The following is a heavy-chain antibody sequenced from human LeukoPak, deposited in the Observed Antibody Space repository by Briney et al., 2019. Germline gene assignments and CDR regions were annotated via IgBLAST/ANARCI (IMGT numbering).Heavy chain of an antibody. CDR2: LGGGGGNT. Sequence: GGSLRLSCTASGFTFSSYAMSWVRQAPGKGLEWVSGLGGGGGNTYYADSVKGRFAISRDNSKNTLYLQMNSLRVEDTAIYYCAKGRGYCTGGSCYSDYWGQGTLVTVSS. CDR1: GFTFSSYA. CDR3: AKGRGYCTGGSCYSDY. V-gene: IGHV3-23*01. D-gene: IGHD2-15*01. J-gene: IGHJ4*02.